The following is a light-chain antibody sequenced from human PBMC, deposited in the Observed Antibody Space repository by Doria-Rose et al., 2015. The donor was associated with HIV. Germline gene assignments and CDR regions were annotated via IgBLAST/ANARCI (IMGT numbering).Light chain of an antibody. CDR2: EAA. J-gene: IGKJ2*01. CDR3: HQYGSSLYT. V-gene: IGKV3-20*01. Sequence: SHPKAGHDPRRLIYEAARRDTGIADRFSGCGSGTDFTLTISRLEPEDFAVYYCHQYGSSLYTFGQGTKLEIK.